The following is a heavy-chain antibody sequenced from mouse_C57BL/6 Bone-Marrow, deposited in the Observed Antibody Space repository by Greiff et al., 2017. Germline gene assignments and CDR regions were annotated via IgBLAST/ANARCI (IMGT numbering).Heavy chain of an antibody. CDR2: INYDGSST. CDR3: ASHYGSSPFAY. CDR1: GFTFSDYY. Sequence: EVQLVESEGGLVQPGSSMKLSCTASGFTFSDYYMAWVRQVPDKGLEWVANINYDGSSTYSLDPLKSRFIISRDNAKNILYLQMSSRKSEDTATXYCASHYGSSPFAYWGQGTLVTVSA. J-gene: IGHJ3*01. D-gene: IGHD1-1*01. V-gene: IGHV5-16*01.